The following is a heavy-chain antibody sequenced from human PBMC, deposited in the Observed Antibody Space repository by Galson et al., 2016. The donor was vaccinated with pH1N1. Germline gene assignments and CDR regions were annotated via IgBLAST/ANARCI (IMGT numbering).Heavy chain of an antibody. CDR2: ITKRPEGYTT. CDR3: TREDHHKFDY. Sequence: SLRLSCAASGFTFSGFYMGWVRQAPGKGLEWVGRITKRPEGYTTQDATSVKGRFIISRDDSKGLLYLHMNSLKTEDTAVYYCTREDHHKFDYWGQGTLVTVS. J-gene: IGHJ4*02. CDR1: GFTFSGFY. V-gene: IGHV3-72*01.